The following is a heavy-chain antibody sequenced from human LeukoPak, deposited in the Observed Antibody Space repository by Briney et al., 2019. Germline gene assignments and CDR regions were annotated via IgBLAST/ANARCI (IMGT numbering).Heavy chain of an antibody. V-gene: IGHV4-34*01. CDR2: INHSGST. J-gene: IGHJ5*02. CDR3: ARHVSRYGSGSYYNVRSWFDP. Sequence: PSETLSLTCAVYGGSFSGYYWSWIRQPPGKGLEWIGEINHSGSTNYNPSLKSRVTISVDTSKNQFSLKLSSVTAADTAVYYCARHVSRYGSGSYYNVRSWFDPWGQGTLVTVSS. D-gene: IGHD3-10*01. CDR1: GGSFSGYY.